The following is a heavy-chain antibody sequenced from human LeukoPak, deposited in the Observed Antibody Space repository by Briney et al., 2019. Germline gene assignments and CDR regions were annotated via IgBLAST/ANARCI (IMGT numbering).Heavy chain of an antibody. J-gene: IGHJ3*02. V-gene: IGHV4-39*07. Sequence: EPLETLSLTCTVSGASVSSSTYYWVWIRQPPGKGLEWIGSIYYSGSTYYNPSLKSRVSISVDTSKKQFSLKLPSMTAADTAVYYCARAGHWGSYNYDGSGYPDAFDIWGQGTMVTVSS. CDR2: IYYSGST. CDR1: GASVSSSTYY. CDR3: ARAGHWGSYNYDGSGYPDAFDI. D-gene: IGHD3-22*01.